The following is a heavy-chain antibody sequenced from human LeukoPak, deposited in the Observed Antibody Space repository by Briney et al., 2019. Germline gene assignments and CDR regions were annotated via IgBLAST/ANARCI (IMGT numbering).Heavy chain of an antibody. Sequence: GGSLRLSCAASGFTFSSYAMHWVRQAPGKGLEWVAVISYDGSNKYYADSVKGRFTISRDNSKNTLYLQMNSLRAEDTAVYYCARGPPPDIVVVPDFDYWGQGTLVTVSS. CDR2: ISYDGSNK. D-gene: IGHD2-2*01. CDR3: ARGPPPDIVVVPDFDY. CDR1: GFTFSSYA. J-gene: IGHJ4*02. V-gene: IGHV3-30-3*01.